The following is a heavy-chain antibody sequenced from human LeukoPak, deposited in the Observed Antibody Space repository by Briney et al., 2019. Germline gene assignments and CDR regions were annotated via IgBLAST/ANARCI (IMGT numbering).Heavy chain of an antibody. V-gene: IGHV1-69*06. CDR2: IIPMYDTA. CDR3: VRDYDTRGPQKNYFDF. CDR1: GGTFSSYA. D-gene: IGHD3-22*01. Sequence: SVKVSCKASGGTFSSYALSWVRQAPGRGLEWMGRIIPMYDTADYTQRFQGRVTFTADKSRGTAFMELSSLRSEDTATYYCVRDYDTRGPQKNYFDFWGQGTLVTVSS. J-gene: IGHJ4*02.